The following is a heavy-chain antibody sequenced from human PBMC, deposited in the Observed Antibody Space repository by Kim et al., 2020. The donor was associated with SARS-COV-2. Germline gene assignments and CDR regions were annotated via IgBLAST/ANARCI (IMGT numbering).Heavy chain of an antibody. D-gene: IGHD6-19*01. Sequence: PSVKSRVTISVDTSKNQFSLKLSSVTAADTAVYYCARGGETAVAAPSFDYWGQGTLVTVSS. J-gene: IGHJ4*02. V-gene: IGHV4-34*01. CDR3: ARGGETAVAAPSFDY.